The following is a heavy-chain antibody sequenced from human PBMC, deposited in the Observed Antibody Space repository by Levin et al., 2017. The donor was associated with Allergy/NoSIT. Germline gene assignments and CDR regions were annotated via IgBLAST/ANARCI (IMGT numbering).Heavy chain of an antibody. J-gene: IGHJ4*02. CDR1: GGSISSYY. D-gene: IGHD7-27*01. CDR3: ARSRHWGPFFFDY. V-gene: IGHV4-59*01. CDR2: IYYSGST. Sequence: SQTLSLTCTVSGGSISSYYWSWIRQPPGKGLECIGYIYYSGSTNYNPPLKSRVTTSVDTSKNQFSLKLSSVTAADTAVYYCARSRHWGPFFFDYGGQGTLVTVSS.